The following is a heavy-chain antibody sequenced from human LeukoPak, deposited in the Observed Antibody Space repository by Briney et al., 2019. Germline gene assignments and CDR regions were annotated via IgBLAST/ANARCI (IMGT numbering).Heavy chain of an antibody. CDR1: GFTFSSYS. V-gene: IGHV3-21*04. CDR2: ISSSSSYI. J-gene: IGHJ4*02. Sequence: PGGSLRLSCAASGFTFSSYSMNWVRQAPGKGLEWVSSISSSSSYIYYADSVKGRFTISRDNSKNTLYLQMNSLRAEDTAVYYCAKDSVRLQYRHYFDYWGQGTLVTVSS. D-gene: IGHD4-11*01. CDR3: AKDSVRLQYRHYFDY.